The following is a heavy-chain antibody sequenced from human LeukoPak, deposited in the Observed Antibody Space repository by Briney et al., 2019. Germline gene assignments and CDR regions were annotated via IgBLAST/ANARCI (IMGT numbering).Heavy chain of an antibody. CDR1: GDSISSDIW. CDR3: VRDFGDFRSDY. J-gene: IGHJ4*02. CDR2: IHSSGST. Sequence: SETLSLTCAVSGDSISSDIWWNWVRQPPGKGLEWIGSIHSSGSTYYSPPLRSRVTISADTSKNQFSLKLNFVTAADTALYYCVRDFGDFRSDYWGQGTLVTVSS. V-gene: IGHV4-39*02. D-gene: IGHD4-17*01.